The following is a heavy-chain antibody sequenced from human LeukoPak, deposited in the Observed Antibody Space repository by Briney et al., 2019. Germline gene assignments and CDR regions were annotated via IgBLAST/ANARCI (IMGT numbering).Heavy chain of an antibody. J-gene: IGHJ6*03. CDR3: AKRGVQGYMDV. CDR1: GFTVSTNF. Sequence: PGGSLRLSCAASGFTVSTNFMSWVRQARGKGLEWVSSIIADGETTYYAAPVKGRFTISRDNSKNTLTLQMNSLSADDTAVYFCAKRGVQGYMDVWGKGTTVIVSS. D-gene: IGHD1-26*01. CDR2: IIADGETT. V-gene: IGHV3-23*01.